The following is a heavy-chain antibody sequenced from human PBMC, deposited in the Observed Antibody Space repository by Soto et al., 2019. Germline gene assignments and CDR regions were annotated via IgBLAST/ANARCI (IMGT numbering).Heavy chain of an antibody. D-gene: IGHD3-10*01. CDR2: INPSGGST. CDR1: GYTFTSYY. CDR3: AREGYYSGSESYSPPRYYGMDV. V-gene: IGHV1-46*01. Sequence: ASVKVSCKASGYTFTSYYMHWVRQAPGQGLEWMGIINPSGGSTSYAQKFQGRVTMATDTSTRTAYMELRSLRSDDTAVYYCAREGYYSGSESYSPPRYYGMDVWGQGTTVTVSS. J-gene: IGHJ6*02.